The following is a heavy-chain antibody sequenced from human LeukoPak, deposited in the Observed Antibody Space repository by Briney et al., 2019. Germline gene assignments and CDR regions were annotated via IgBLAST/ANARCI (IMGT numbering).Heavy chain of an antibody. Sequence: PGRSLRLSCAASGFTFSSYAMSWVRPAPGKGLEWVSAISGSGGSTYYAGSVKGRFTMSKDNSKNTLYLQMNSLRAEDTAVYYCAKDQGNIVLMVYAHFDYWGQGTLVTVSS. V-gene: IGHV3-23*01. CDR2: ISGSGGST. D-gene: IGHD2-8*01. J-gene: IGHJ4*02. CDR1: GFTFSSYA. CDR3: AKDQGNIVLMVYAHFDY.